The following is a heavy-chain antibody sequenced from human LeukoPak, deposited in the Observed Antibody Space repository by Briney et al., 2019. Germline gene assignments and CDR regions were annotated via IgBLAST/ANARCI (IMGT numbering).Heavy chain of an antibody. D-gene: IGHD3-22*01. CDR2: IYYSGST. V-gene: IGHV4-39*07. Sequence: SETLSLTCTVSGGSISTTSYYWGWIRQPPGKGLECIGNIYYSGSTYYNPSLKSRVTISVDTSKNQFSLKLTSVTAADTAVYYCARARRDSSGYYYAGDFDYWGQGTLVTVSS. CDR1: GGSISTTSYY. CDR3: ARARRDSSGYYYAGDFDY. J-gene: IGHJ4*02.